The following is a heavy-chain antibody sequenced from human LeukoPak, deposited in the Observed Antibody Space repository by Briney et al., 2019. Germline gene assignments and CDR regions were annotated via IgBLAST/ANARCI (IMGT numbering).Heavy chain of an antibody. V-gene: IGHV1-69*13. CDR3: ASAKLETRAFDI. J-gene: IGHJ3*02. Sequence: SVKVSCKASGGTFSSYAISWVRQAPGQGLEWMGGIIPIFGTANYAQKFQGRVTITADESTSTAYMELSSLRSEDTAVYYCASAKLETRAFDIWGRGTMVTVSS. CDR2: IIPIFGTA. CDR1: GGTFSSYA. D-gene: IGHD1-1*01.